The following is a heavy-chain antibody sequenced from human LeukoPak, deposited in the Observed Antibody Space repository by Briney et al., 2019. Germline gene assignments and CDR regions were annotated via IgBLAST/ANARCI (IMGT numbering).Heavy chain of an antibody. D-gene: IGHD6-19*01. CDR1: GDSVSSNSAA. CDR3: AREPQRAVAGTPFDY. J-gene: IGHJ4*02. CDR2: TYYRSKWYN. V-gene: IGHV6-1*01. Sequence: SQTLSLTCALSGDSVSSNSAAWNWIRQSPSRGLEWLGRTYYRSKWYNDYAVSVKSRITINPDTSKNQFSLQLNSVTPEDTAVYYCAREPQRAVAGTPFDYWGQGTLVTVSS.